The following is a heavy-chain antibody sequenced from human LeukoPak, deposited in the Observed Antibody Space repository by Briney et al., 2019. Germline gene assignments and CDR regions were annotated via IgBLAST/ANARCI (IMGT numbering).Heavy chain of an antibody. D-gene: IGHD2-15*01. CDR3: ARGRLLLRGMDV. CDR1: GGSFSGYY. Sequence: SETLSLTCAVYGGSFSGYYWSWIRQPPGKGLEWIGEINHSGSTNYNPSLKSRVTISVDTSKNQFSLKLSSVTAAGTAVYYCARGRLLLRGMDVWGKGTTVTVSS. J-gene: IGHJ6*04. V-gene: IGHV4-34*01. CDR2: INHSGST.